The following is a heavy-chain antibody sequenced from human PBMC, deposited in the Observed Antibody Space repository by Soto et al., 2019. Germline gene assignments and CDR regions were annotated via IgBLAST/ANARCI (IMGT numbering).Heavy chain of an antibody. J-gene: IGHJ4*02. D-gene: IGHD4-17*01. CDR3: ATPLDYGDLNFDY. CDR2: FDPEDGET. V-gene: IGHV1-24*01. Sequence: ASVKVSCKVSGYTLTELSMHWVRQAPGEGLEWMGGFDPEDGETIYAQKFQGRVTMTEDTSTDTAYMELSSLRSEDTAVYYCATPLDYGDLNFDYWGQGTLVTVSS. CDR1: GYTLTELS.